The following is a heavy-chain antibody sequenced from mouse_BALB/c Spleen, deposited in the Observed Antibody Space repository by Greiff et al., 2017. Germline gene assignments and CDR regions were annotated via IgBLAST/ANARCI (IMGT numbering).Heavy chain of an antibody. J-gene: IGHJ4*01. D-gene: IGHD1-1*01. CDR2: ISSGGSYT. CDR3: ARQGYGSSYDYAMDY. V-gene: IGHV5-6*02. CDR1: GFTFSSYG. Sequence: EVMLVESGGDLVKPGGSLKLSCAASGFTFSSYGMSWVRQTPDKRLEWVATISSGGSYTYYPDSVKGRFTISRDNAKNTLYLQMSSLKSEDTAMYYCARQGYGSSYDYAMDYWGQGTSVTVSS.